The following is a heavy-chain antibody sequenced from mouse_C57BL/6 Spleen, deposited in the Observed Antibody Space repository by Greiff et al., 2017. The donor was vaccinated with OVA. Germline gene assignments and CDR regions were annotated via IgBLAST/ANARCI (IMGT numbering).Heavy chain of an antibody. Sequence: QVQLQQPGAELVRPGSSVKLSCKASGYTFTSYWMHWVKQRPIQGLEWIGNIDPSDSETHYNQKFKDKATLTVDKSSSTAYMQLSSLTSEDSAVYYCARGDSSGYVEYYFDYWGQGTTLTVSS. D-gene: IGHD3-2*02. J-gene: IGHJ2*01. V-gene: IGHV1-52*01. CDR2: IDPSDSET. CDR3: ARGDSSGYVEYYFDY. CDR1: GYTFTSYW.